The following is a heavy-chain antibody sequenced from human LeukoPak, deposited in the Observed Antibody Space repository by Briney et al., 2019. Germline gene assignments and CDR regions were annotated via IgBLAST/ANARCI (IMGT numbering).Heavy chain of an antibody. D-gene: IGHD5-12*01. V-gene: IGHV1-18*01. CDR3: ARAGFSDYLNDY. J-gene: IGHJ4*02. CDR2: ISAYNGNT. Sequence: ASVKVSCKASGYTFTSYGISWVRQAPGQGLEWMGWISAYNGNTNYAQKLQGRVTMTRDTSTSTVYMELSSLRSEDTAVYYCARAGFSDYLNDYWGQGTLVTVSS. CDR1: GYTFTSYG.